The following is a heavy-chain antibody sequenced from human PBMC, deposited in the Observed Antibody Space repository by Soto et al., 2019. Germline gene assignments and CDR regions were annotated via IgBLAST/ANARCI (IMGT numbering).Heavy chain of an antibody. CDR2: ISAYNGNT. J-gene: IGHJ4*02. CDR1: GYTFTTYG. Sequence: ASVKVSCKASGYTFTTYGFTWVRQAPGQGLEWMGWISAYNGNTKYAQKFQGRVTMTTNTSTTTAYMEVRSLTSDDTAVYYCARVKATIRRTRPPDFLGQGILVPVAS. CDR3: ARVKATIRRTRPPDF. D-gene: IGHD5-12*01. V-gene: IGHV1-18*01.